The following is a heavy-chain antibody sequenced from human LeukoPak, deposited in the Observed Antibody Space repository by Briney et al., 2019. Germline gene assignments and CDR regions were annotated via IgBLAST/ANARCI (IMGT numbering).Heavy chain of an antibody. J-gene: IGHJ4*02. Sequence: SSETLSLTCTVSGGSISSYYWSWIRQPPGKGLEWIGYIYYSGSTNYNPSLKSRVTISVDTSKNQFSLKLSSVTAADTAVYYCAREGDSGCVDYWGQGTLVTVSS. D-gene: IGHD5-12*01. CDR2: IYYSGST. CDR1: GGSISSYY. V-gene: IGHV4-59*01. CDR3: AREGDSGCVDY.